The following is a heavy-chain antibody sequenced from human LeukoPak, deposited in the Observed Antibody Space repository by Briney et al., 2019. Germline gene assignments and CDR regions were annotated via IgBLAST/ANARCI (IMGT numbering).Heavy chain of an antibody. V-gene: IGHV3-30*18. CDR1: GFSFSSYG. D-gene: IGHD4-23*01. Sequence: GGSLRLSCAASGFSFSSYGMHWVRQAPGKGLEWVAVISYEGSNEYYADSVKGRFTISRDNSKNTLFLQMNSLRPEDTAVYYCAKEGYGGNSLDYWGQGTLVTVSS. CDR2: ISYEGSNE. CDR3: AKEGYGGNSLDY. J-gene: IGHJ4*02.